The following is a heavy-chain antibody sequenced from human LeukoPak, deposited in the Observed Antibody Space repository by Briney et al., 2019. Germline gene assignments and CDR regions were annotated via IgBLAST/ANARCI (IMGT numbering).Heavy chain of an antibody. CDR1: GFTFSSYG. V-gene: IGHV3-30*02. J-gene: IGHJ4*02. D-gene: IGHD3-22*01. CDR3: ARDHDYDSSGYYYS. CDR2: IRYDGSNK. Sequence: PGGSLRLSCAASGFTFSSYGMHWVRQAPGKGLEWVAFIRYDGSNKYYADSVKGRFTISRDNSKNTLYLQMNSLRAEDTAVYYCARDHDYDSSGYYYSWGQGTLVTVSS.